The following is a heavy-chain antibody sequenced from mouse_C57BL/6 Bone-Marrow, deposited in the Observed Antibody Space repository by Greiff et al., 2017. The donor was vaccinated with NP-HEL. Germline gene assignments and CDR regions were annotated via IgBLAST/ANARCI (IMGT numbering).Heavy chain of an antibody. CDR2: IDPEDGET. CDR3: ARSPIPGDY. D-gene: IGHD6-5*01. V-gene: IGHV14-2*01. Sequence: EVQLQQSGAELVKPGASVKLSCTASGFNIKDYYMHWVKQRTEQGLEWIGRIDPEDGETKYAPKFPGKATITADTSSNTAYLQLSSLTSEDTAVYYCARSPIPGDYWGQGTTLTVSS. CDR1: GFNIKDYY. J-gene: IGHJ2*01.